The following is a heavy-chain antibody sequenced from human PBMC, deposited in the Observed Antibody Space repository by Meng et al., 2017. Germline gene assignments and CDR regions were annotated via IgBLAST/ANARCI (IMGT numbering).Heavy chain of an antibody. CDR3: AREAGY. CDR1: GFTFSSYA. V-gene: IGHV3-30*04. J-gene: IGHJ4*02. Sequence: GQLVESGGCVVQAGSSRGLSCGASGFTFSSYAMHWVRQAPGKGLEWGAVISYDGSNKYYADSVKGRFTISRDNSKNSLYLQMNSLRAEDTAVYYCAREAGYWGQGTLVTVSS. CDR2: ISYDGSNK.